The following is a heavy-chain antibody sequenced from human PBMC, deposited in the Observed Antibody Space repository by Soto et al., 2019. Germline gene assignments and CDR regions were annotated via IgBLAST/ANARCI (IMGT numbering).Heavy chain of an antibody. V-gene: IGHV1-46*01. Sequence: ASVKVSCKASGYTFTSYYMHWVRQAPGQGLEWMGIIKPSDGSTSYAQKFQGRVTMTRDTSTSTVYMELSSLRSEDTAMYYCATDQHYYVMDVWGKGTTVTVSS. J-gene: IGHJ6*04. CDR3: ATDQHYYVMDV. CDR2: IKPSDGST. D-gene: IGHD2-2*01. CDR1: GYTFTSYY.